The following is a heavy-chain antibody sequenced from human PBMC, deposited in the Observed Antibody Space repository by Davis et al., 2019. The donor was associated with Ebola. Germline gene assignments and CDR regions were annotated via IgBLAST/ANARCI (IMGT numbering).Heavy chain of an antibody. CDR1: GGSVRSNY. CDR2: IIYDGT. D-gene: IGHD5-12*01. V-gene: IGHV4-39*01. CDR3: ARHVVGKVAGGSIDS. J-gene: IGHJ5*01. Sequence: SETLSLTCTVSGGSVRSNYWGWIRQPPGKGLEWIGNIIYDGTHYNPSLKSRVTISVDTSKNQFSLKVNSVTASDTAEYYCARHVVGKVAGGSIDSWGRGILVTVSS.